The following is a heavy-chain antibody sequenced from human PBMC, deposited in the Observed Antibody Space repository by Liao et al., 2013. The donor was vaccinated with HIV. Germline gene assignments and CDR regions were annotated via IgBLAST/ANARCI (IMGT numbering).Heavy chain of an antibody. J-gene: IGHJ3*02. CDR2: INHSGST. CDR1: GGSFSGYY. Sequence: QVQLQESGPGLVKPSETLSLTCAVYGGSFSGYYWSWIRQPPGKGLEWIGEINHSGSTNYNPSLKSRVTISVDTSMNQFSLKVSSVTAADTAVYYCARGAGYSYGRRMDIWGQGTSGHRLF. CDR3: ARGAGYSYGRRMDI. V-gene: IGHV4-34*01. D-gene: IGHD5-18*01.